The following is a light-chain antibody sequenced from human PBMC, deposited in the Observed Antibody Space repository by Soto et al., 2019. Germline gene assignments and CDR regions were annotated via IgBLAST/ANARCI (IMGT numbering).Light chain of an antibody. CDR3: NSYTSSSTRV. CDR2: DIR. V-gene: IGLV2-14*03. J-gene: IGLJ1*01. CDR1: SSDVGGYKY. Sequence: QSALTQPASVSGSPGQSITISCTGTSSDVGGYKYVSWYQQHPGKAPKLMIYDIRNRPSGVSNRFSGSKSGNTASLTISGLQAEDEADYYCNSYTSSSTRVFGTGTKVTVL.